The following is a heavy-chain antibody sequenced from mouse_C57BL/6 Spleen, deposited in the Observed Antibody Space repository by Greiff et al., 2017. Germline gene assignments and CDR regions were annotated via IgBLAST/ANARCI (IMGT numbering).Heavy chain of an antibody. D-gene: IGHD3-3*01. Sequence: QVQLQQSGAELVRPGASVKLSCEASGYTFTDYYINWVKQRPGQGLEWIARIYPGSGNTYYNEKFKGKATLTAEKSSSTAYMQLSSLTSEDSAVYFCARGAGKDAMDYWGQGTSVTVSS. CDR1: GYTFTDYY. CDR2: IYPGSGNT. CDR3: ARGAGKDAMDY. J-gene: IGHJ4*01. V-gene: IGHV1-76*01.